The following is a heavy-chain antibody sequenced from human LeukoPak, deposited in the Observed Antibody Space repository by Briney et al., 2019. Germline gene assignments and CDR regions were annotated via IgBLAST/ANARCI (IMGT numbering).Heavy chain of an antibody. CDR1: GFSLTTSGVG. J-gene: IGHJ5*02. CDR3: AHDPYGVYGGAFAP. CDR2: IYWDDDR. Sequence: SGPTLVKPTQTLTLTCTFSGFSLTTSGVGVAWIRQPPGKALEWLAAIYWDDDRRYSPYLEGRLSINMDTSKNQVVPTMTNMDPADTATYYCAHDPYGVYGGAFAPWGQGTLVTVSS. V-gene: IGHV2-5*02. D-gene: IGHD4-17*01.